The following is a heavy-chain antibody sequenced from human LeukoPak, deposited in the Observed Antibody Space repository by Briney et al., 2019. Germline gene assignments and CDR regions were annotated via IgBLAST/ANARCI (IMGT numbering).Heavy chain of an antibody. CDR1: GFTFNTHE. D-gene: IGHD6-19*01. CDR2: ISSSGSSM. V-gene: IGHV3-48*03. Sequence: GGSLRLSCAASGFTFNTHEMYWVRQAPGKGLEWASSISSSGSSMYYADSVKGRFTISRDNAKNSLYLQMNSLRAEDTAVYYCAKWLVVGGQGTLVTVSS. CDR3: AKWLVV. J-gene: IGHJ4*02.